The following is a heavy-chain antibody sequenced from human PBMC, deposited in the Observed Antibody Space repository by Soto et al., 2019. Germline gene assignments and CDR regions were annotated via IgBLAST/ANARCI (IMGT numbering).Heavy chain of an antibody. CDR3: ARVRVYCITTSCQPPIPIWFDP. CDR1: GGSISSSGYS. V-gene: IGHV4-30-2*01. J-gene: IGHJ5*02. CDR2: IYHSGST. Sequence: QLQLQESGSGLVKPSQTLSLTCAVSGGSISSSGYSWSWIRQPPGKGLEWIGYIYHSGSTYYNPSLKSRVTISVDRSKNQFSLNLRSVTAADTAVYSCARVRVYCITTSCQPPIPIWFDPWGQGTLVTVSS. D-gene: IGHD2-2*01.